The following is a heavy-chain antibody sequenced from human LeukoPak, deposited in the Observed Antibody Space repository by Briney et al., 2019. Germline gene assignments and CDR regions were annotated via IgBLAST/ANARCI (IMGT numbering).Heavy chain of an antibody. V-gene: IGHV3-15*01. D-gene: IGHD6-6*01. CDR3: TAYSSSSSFDY. CDR2: IKSRTDGGTT. Sequence: SGGSLRLSCAASGFTFSNAWMSWVRQAPGKGLEWVGLIKSRTDGGTTDYAAPVKGRFTISRDDSKNTLSLQMNSLKTEDTAVYYCTAYSSSSSFDYWGQGTLVTVSS. CDR1: GFTFSNAW. J-gene: IGHJ4*02.